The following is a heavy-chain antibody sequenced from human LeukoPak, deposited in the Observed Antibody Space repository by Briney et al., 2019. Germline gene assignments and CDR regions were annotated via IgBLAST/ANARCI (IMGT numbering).Heavy chain of an antibody. CDR3: AKAMSTVMGGTDY. CDR1: GFTFSTYG. V-gene: IGHV3-23*01. J-gene: IGHJ4*02. CDR2: VTGSGSAT. Sequence: GRSLRLSCAASGFTFSTYGMHWVRQAPGKGLEWVSTVTGSGSATYYADSVKGRFIISRDNSKNTLYLQMNSLRADDTALYYCAKAMSTVMGGTDYWGQGTLVTVSS. D-gene: IGHD4-17*01.